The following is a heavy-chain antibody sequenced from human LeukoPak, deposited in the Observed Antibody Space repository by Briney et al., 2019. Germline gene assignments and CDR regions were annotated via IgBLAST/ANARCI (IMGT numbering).Heavy chain of an antibody. D-gene: IGHD3-16*01. V-gene: IGHV4-59*01. CDR2: IFYSGGT. CDR3: ARLFSFPLRAPFDP. J-gene: IGHJ5*02. CDR1: GGSISSYY. Sequence: PSETLSPTCTVSGGSISSYYWSWIRQPPGKGLEWIGYIFYSGGTNYNPSLKSRVTISVDTSKNQFSLKLSSVTAADTAVYYCARLFSFPLRAPFDPWGQGTLVTVSS.